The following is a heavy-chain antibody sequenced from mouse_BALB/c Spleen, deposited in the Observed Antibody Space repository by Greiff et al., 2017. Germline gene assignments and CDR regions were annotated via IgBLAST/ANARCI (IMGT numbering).Heavy chain of an antibody. CDR2: ISSGGGST. CDR3: ARELFAY. J-gene: IGHJ3*01. Sequence: EVQRVESGGGLVKPGGSLKLSCAASGFAFSSYDMSWVRQTPEKRLEWVAYISSGGGSTYYPDTVKGRFTISRDNAKNTLYLQMSSLKSEDTAMYYCARELFAYWGQGTLVTVSA. V-gene: IGHV5-12-1*01. CDR1: GFAFSSYD.